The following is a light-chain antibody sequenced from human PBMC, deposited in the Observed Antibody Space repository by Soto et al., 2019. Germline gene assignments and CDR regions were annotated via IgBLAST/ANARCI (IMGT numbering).Light chain of an antibody. Sequence: QAVVTQPPSVSGAPGQRVTISCTGSSSNIGAGYDVHWYQQLPGTAPKLLIFATSNRTSGVPDRFSGSKSGTSASLAITGLHVEYEDYYYCRSSDTSLSGSEVFGGGTNLTVL. V-gene: IGLV1-40*01. J-gene: IGLJ2*01. CDR1: SSNIGAGYD. CDR2: ATS. CDR3: RSSDTSLSGSEV.